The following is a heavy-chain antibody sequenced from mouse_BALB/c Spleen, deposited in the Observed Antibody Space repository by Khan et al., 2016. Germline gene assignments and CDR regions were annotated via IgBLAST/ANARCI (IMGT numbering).Heavy chain of an antibody. J-gene: IGHJ4*01. D-gene: IGHD2-1*01. CDR2: INPSTVYT. Sequence: QVQLQQSGAELAKPGASVKMSCKASGYTFTSYWMHWVKQRPGQGLEWIGYINPSTVYTEYNQKFKDKATLTADKSSSTAYMQLSSLTSEDSAVXYWARTYGNAMDYWSQGTAVTV. V-gene: IGHV1-7*01. CDR3: ARTYGNAMDY. CDR1: GYTFTSYW.